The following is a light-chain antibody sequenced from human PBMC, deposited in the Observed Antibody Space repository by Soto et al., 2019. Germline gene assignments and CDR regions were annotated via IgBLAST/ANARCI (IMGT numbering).Light chain of an antibody. CDR2: GAF. V-gene: IGKV3-11*01. Sequence: PGERATLSCRASPSVTDFLAWYQQKPGQAPRLLIYGAFNRATGIPARFSGSGSGTDFTLTISSLEPEDSAIYYCQQRNIWPPVTFGQGTRLEIK. J-gene: IGKJ5*01. CDR1: PSVTDF. CDR3: QQRNIWPPVT.